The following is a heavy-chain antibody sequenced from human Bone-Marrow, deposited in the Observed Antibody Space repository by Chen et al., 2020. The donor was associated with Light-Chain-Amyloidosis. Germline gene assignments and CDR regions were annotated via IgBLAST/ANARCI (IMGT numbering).Heavy chain of an antibody. CDR1: GFTFSSYS. Sequence: EVQLVESGGGLVQPGGSLRLSCAASGFTFSSYSMNWVRQAPGKGLEWVTSISSSSSYIYYADSVKGRFTISRDNAKNSLYLQMNSLRAEDTAVYYCARAVRIAARRAGGYYGMDVWGQGTTVTVSS. CDR2: ISSSSSYI. V-gene: IGHV3-21*01. J-gene: IGHJ6*02. D-gene: IGHD6-6*01. CDR3: ARAVRIAARRAGGYYGMDV.